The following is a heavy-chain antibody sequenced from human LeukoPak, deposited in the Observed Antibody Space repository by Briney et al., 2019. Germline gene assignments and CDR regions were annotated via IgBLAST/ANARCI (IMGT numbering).Heavy chain of an antibody. CDR3: ARETVAGTFDY. CDR2: ISSSGDIL. J-gene: IGHJ4*01. CDR1: GFTFTEYY. Sequence: GGSLRLSCAASGFTFTEYYMSWIRQTPGKGLEWVSDISSSGDILSYADSIQGRFTISRDNSKNSLYLQMNSLRPDDTAVYYCARETVAGTFDYWGQGTLVTV. D-gene: IGHD6-19*01. V-gene: IGHV3-11*01.